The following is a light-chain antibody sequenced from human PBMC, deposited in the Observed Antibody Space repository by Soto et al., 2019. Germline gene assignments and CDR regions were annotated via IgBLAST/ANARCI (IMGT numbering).Light chain of an antibody. Sequence: DIQMTQSPSTLSASVGDRVTITCRASQSVSSYLAWYHQTPGKAPRLLIYKASNLESGVPSRFSGSGSGTEFTLTISSLQPDDSATYYCQQYKTYSPVTFGQGTRLEIK. J-gene: IGKJ5*01. CDR1: QSVSSY. V-gene: IGKV1-5*03. CDR3: QQYKTYSPVT. CDR2: KAS.